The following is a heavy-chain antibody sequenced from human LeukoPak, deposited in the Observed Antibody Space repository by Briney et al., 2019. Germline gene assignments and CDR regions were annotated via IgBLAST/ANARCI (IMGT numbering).Heavy chain of an antibody. D-gene: IGHD3-10*01. J-gene: IGHJ3*02. CDR3: ARHVYLGSGTQGAFDI. V-gene: IGHV4-39*07. CDR2: IDNSGNT. CDR1: GGSISSGNSY. Sequence: PSETLSLTCTVSGGSISSGNSYWGWVRQPPGKGLEWIGSIDNSGNTYYSPSLKSRVTISIDTSKNYFSLNLRSVAAADTAVYYCARHVYLGSGTQGAFDIWGQGTMVTVSS.